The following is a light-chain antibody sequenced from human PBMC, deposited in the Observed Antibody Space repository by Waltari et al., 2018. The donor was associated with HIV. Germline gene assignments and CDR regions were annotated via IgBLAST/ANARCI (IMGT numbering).Light chain of an antibody. J-gene: IGKJ3*01. CDR2: GAS. Sequence: EIVMTQSTATLHVYPGERATLSCRASQSVSSNLAWYQQKPGQAPRLLIYGASTRATGIPARFSGSGSGTEFTLTISSLQSEDFAVYYCQQYNNWLGAFGPGTKVDIK. V-gene: IGKV3-15*01. CDR1: QSVSSN. CDR3: QQYNNWLGA.